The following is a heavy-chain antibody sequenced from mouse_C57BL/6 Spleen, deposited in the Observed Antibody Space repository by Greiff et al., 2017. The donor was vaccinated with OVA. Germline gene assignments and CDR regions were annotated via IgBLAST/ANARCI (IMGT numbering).Heavy chain of an antibody. Sequence: QVQLQQPGAELVRPGSSVKLSCKASGYTFTSYWMDWVKQRPGQGLEWIGNIYPSDSETHYNQKFKDKATLTVDKSSSTAYMQLSSLTSEDSAVYYCARAGGQLRRGSAMDYWGQGTSVTVSS. CDR1: GYTFTSYW. CDR3: ARAGGQLRRGSAMDY. D-gene: IGHD3-2*02. V-gene: IGHV1-61*01. CDR2: IYPSDSET. J-gene: IGHJ4*01.